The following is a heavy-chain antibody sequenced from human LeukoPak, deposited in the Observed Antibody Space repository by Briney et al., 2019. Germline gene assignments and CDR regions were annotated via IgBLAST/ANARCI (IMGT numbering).Heavy chain of an antibody. J-gene: IGHJ4*02. CDR1: GGSISSGGYY. CDR2: IYYSGST. Sequence: SETLSLTCTVSGGSISSGGYYWSWIRQHPGKGLEWIGYIYYSGSTYYNPSLKSRITISSDPSKNHFSLELSSVTAADTAIYFCASGLRSTGRSGNYFDYWGPGTLVAVSS. V-gene: IGHV4-31*03. D-gene: IGHD4-17*01. CDR3: ASGLRSTGRSGNYFDY.